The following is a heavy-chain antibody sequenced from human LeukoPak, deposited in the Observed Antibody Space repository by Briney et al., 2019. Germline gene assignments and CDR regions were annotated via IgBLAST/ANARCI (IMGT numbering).Heavy chain of an antibody. CDR2: FFYTGST. CDR3: ARRPYHYHGLDV. Sequence: SETLSLTCSVSGDSISIYYWNWIRQSSGKGLEWIGYFFYTGSTNYNPSLKSRVHMSVDTSKNQVSLTLRSVTAADTAVYYCARRPYHYHGLDVWGPGTTVIVSS. J-gene: IGHJ6*02. V-gene: IGHV4-59*08. CDR1: GDSISIYY.